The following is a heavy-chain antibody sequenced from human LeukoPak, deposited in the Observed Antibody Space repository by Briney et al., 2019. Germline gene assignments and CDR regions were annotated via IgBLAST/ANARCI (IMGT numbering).Heavy chain of an antibody. D-gene: IGHD3-10*01. CDR1: GYSFTSYW. Sequence: GESLKISCKGSGYSFTSYWIGWVRQMPGEGLEWMGIIYPGDSDTRYSPSFQGQVTISADKSISTAYLQWSSLKGSDTAMYYCARLSGSGSPFRLYYIDYWGQGTMVTVSS. CDR2: IYPGDSDT. CDR3: ARLSGSGSPFRLYYIDY. J-gene: IGHJ4*02. V-gene: IGHV5-51*01.